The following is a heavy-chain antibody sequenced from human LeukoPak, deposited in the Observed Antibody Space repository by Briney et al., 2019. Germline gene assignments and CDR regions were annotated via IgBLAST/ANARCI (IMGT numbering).Heavy chain of an antibody. CDR3: TRSGGYTSSFN. J-gene: IGHJ4*02. CDR1: GASVNTNIYY. D-gene: IGHD6-19*01. Sequence: PSETLSLTCTVSGASVNTNIYYWAWLRQAPGKGLEWIGSIFYSGSTYYNPSLKSRVTISIDTSKNQFSLKLTSVTAADTAVYYCTRSGGYTSSFNWGQGTLLTVSS. CDR2: IFYSGST. V-gene: IGHV4-39*01.